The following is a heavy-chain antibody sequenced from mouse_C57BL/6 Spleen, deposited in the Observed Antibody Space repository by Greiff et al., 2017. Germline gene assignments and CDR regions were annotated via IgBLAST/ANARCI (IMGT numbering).Heavy chain of an antibody. CDR3: ARESYDDAMDY. Sequence: EVKLQESGPGMVKPSQSLSLTCTVTGYSITSGYDWHWIRHFPGNKLEWMGYISYSGSTNYNPSLKSRISITNDTSKNHFFLKLNSVTTEDTATYYCARESYDDAMDYWGQGTSVTVSS. D-gene: IGHD2-12*01. CDR2: ISYSGST. J-gene: IGHJ4*01. V-gene: IGHV3-1*01. CDR1: GYSITSGYD.